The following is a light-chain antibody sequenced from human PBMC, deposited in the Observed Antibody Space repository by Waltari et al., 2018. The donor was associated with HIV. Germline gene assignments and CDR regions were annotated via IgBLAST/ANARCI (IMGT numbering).Light chain of an antibody. Sequence: QSALTQPPSASGSPGQSVTISCTGTSSDVGRYNYVSWYQHHPGKAPKLIIYEVSRRPSGVPDRFSGSKSGNTASLTVSGLQAEDEADYYCNSYAGTDSLGVFGTGTKVTVL. CDR1: SSDVGRYNY. CDR2: EVS. CDR3: NSYAGTDSLGV. V-gene: IGLV2-8*01. J-gene: IGLJ1*01.